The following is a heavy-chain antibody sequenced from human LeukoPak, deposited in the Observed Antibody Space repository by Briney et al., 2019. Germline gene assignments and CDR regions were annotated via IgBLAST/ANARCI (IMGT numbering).Heavy chain of an antibody. CDR1: GFTFSSYG. J-gene: IGHJ4*02. V-gene: IGHV3-30*02. Sequence: PGGSLRLSCAASGFTFSSYGMYWVRRAPGKGLEWVAFIRYDGSNKYYADSVKGRFTISRDNSKNTLYLQMNSLRAEDTAVYYCAKDRSNYEVIDYWGQGTLVTVSS. CDR3: AKDRSNYEVIDY. CDR2: IRYDGSNK. D-gene: IGHD4-11*01.